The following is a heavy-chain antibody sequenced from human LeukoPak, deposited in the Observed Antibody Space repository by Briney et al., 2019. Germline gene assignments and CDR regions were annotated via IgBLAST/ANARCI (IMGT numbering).Heavy chain of an antibody. Sequence: PGGSLRLSCAASGFTFSNAWMSWVRQAPGKGLEWVGRIKSKTDGGTTDYAAPVKGRFTISRDDSKNTLYLQMNSLRAEDTAVYYCAKDNGDPYYYYYYYMDVWGKGTTVTVSS. J-gene: IGHJ6*03. V-gene: IGHV3-15*01. D-gene: IGHD4-17*01. CDR2: IKSKTDGGTT. CDR1: GFTFSNAW. CDR3: AKDNGDPYYYYYYYMDV.